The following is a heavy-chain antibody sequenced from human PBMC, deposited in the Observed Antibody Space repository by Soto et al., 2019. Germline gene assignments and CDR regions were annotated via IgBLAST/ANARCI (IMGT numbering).Heavy chain of an antibody. CDR2: IKSKTDGGTA. Sequence: EVHLVESGGGLVKPGGSLTLSCAASGFTFTNAWMSWVRQAPGKGLEWVGHIKSKTDGGTANYAAPVKGRFTISRDDSKTTLYLQMNSLKTEDTAVYYCRTQWLDWCQGTLVTVSS. J-gene: IGHJ4*02. CDR3: RTQWLD. D-gene: IGHD6-19*01. CDR1: GFTFTNAW. V-gene: IGHV3-15*01.